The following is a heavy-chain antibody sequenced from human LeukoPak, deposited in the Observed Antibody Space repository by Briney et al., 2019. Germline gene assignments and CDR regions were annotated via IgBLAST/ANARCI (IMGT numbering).Heavy chain of an antibody. Sequence: PGGSLRLSCAASGFTVSSNYMSWVRQAPGKGLEWVSVIYSGGSTYYADSVKGRFTISRDNSKNTLYLQMNSLRVEDTAVYYCARGQSCSSTSCFFDYWGQGTLLTVSS. D-gene: IGHD2-2*01. V-gene: IGHV3-53*01. CDR1: GFTVSSNY. CDR2: IYSGGST. CDR3: ARGQSCSSTSCFFDY. J-gene: IGHJ4*02.